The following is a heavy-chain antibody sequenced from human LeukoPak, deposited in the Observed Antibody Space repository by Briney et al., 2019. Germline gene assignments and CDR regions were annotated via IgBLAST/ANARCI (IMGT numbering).Heavy chain of an antibody. CDR1: GGSISSYY. V-gene: IGHV4-59*01. Sequence: SETLSLTCTVSGGSISSYYWSWIRQPPGKGLEWIGYIYYSGSTNYNPSLKSRVTISVDTSKNQFSLKLSSVTAADTAVYYCARVPAGSEAFDIWGQGTMVTVSS. CDR3: ARVPAGSEAFDI. J-gene: IGHJ3*02. D-gene: IGHD6-19*01. CDR2: IYYSGST.